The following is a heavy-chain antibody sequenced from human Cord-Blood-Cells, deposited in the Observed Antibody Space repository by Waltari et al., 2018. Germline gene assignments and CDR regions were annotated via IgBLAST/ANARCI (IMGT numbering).Heavy chain of an antibody. Sequence: QVQLQQWGAGLLKPSETLSLTCAVYGGSFTGYYRSWIRQPPGKGLEWIGEINHSGSTNYNPSLKSRVTISVDTSKNQFSLKLSSVTAADTAVYYCARLPPNDIWGQGTMVTVSS. CDR3: ARLPPNDI. CDR1: GGSFTGYY. CDR2: INHSGST. V-gene: IGHV4-34*01. J-gene: IGHJ3*02. D-gene: IGHD5-18*01.